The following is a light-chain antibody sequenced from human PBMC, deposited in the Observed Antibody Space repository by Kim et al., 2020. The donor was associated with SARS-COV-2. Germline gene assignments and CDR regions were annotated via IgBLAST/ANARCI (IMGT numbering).Light chain of an antibody. Sequence: QSVLAQPPSASETPGQTVTISCSGSTSNIGRNTVNWYQQLPGTAPKLLIYTNNQRPSGVPDRFSGSKSGTSASLAISGLQSEDEADYYCAAWDDSLTAVVFGGGTQLTVL. CDR1: TSNIGRNT. CDR3: AAWDDSLTAVV. CDR2: TNN. J-gene: IGLJ2*01. V-gene: IGLV1-44*01.